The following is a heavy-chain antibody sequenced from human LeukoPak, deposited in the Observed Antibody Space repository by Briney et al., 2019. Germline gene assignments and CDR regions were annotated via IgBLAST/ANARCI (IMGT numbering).Heavy chain of an antibody. D-gene: IGHD1-26*01. J-gene: IGHJ4*02. CDR1: GGTFSSYA. CDR2: IIPIFGTA. CDR3: ARDHTPRGGASLYYFDY. Sequence: SVKVSCKASGGTFSSYAISWVRQAPGQGLEWMGGIIPIFGTANYAQKFQGRVTITADESTSTAYMELSSLRSEDTAVYYCARDHTPRGGASLYYFDYWGQGTLVTVSS. V-gene: IGHV1-69*13.